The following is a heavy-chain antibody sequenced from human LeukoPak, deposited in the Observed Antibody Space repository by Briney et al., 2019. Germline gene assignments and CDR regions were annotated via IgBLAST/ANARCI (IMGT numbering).Heavy chain of an antibody. D-gene: IGHD4-11*01. V-gene: IGHV4-30-2*01. Sequence: PSQTLSLTCAVSGGSISSCGYSWSWIRQPPGKGLEWIGYIYHSGSTYYNPSLKSRVTISVDRSKNQFSLKLSSVTAADTAVYYCARPQRYSNYALDYWGQGTLVTVSS. J-gene: IGHJ4*02. CDR1: GGSISSCGYS. CDR3: ARPQRYSNYALDY. CDR2: IYHSGST.